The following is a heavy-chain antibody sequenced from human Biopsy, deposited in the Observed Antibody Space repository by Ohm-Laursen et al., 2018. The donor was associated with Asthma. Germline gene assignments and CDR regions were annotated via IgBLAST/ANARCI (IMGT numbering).Heavy chain of an antibody. CDR2: INSVFGAT. D-gene: IGHD2-2*01. Sequence: SSVKVSCKSLGGTFNTYVIGWVRQAPGQGLEWMGGINSVFGATTYPQKFQDRVTITADDSTSAVYMELSSLRSEDTAVYYCARKAGSCISRTCYSLDFWGQGTLVTVSS. J-gene: IGHJ4*02. CDR1: GGTFNTYV. CDR3: ARKAGSCISRTCYSLDF. V-gene: IGHV1-69*01.